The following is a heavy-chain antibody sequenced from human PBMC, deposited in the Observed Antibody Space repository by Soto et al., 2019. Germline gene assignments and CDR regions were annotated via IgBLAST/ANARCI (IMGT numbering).Heavy chain of an antibody. CDR3: AKEFGSTWIDH. V-gene: IGHV3-30*18. CDR1: GFTLTTYG. Sequence: PGGFLRLSCAASGFTLTTYGMHWVRQAPGKGLEWVAAMSYDGTKEYYADSVKGRFTISRDSSRNTLFLQLNSLRAEDTAVYYCAKEFGSTWIDHWGEGTLVTVSS. J-gene: IGHJ4*02. CDR2: MSYDGTKE. D-gene: IGHD6-13*01.